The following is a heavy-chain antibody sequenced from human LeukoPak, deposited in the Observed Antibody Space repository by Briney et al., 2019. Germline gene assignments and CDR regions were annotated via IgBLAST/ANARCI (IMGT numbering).Heavy chain of an antibody. CDR1: GYPFTKWE. J-gene: IGHJ5*02. CDR3: ATGPRNDP. D-gene: IGHD1-14*01. Sequence: GASVKVSGRTSGYPFTKWEINWVRQAAGQGIEWMGWVHPDNGNTYYAQRFRGRVTMSRDTSTTTAYMELSGLRSNDTAVYFCATGPRNDPWGQGTLVTVSS. CDR2: VHPDNGNT. V-gene: IGHV1-8*01.